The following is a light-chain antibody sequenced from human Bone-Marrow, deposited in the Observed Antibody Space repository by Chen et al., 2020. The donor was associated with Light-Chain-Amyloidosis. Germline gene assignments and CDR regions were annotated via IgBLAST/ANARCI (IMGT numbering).Light chain of an antibody. Sequence: SYELTQPPSVSVSPGQTARITCYGDDLPTKYAYWYQQKPGQAPVLVIHRDTERPSGISERFSGSRSGTTATFTISGVQAEDEADYHCQSADSSGTYEVIFGGGTKLTVL. CDR1: DLPTKY. CDR2: RDT. CDR3: QSADSSGTYEVI. J-gene: IGLJ2*01. V-gene: IGLV3-25*03.